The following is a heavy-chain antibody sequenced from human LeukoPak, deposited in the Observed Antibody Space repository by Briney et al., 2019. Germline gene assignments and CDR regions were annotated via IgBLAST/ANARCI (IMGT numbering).Heavy chain of an antibody. J-gene: IGHJ5*02. CDR1: GYTLTELS. D-gene: IGHD3-10*01. CDR3: ATDQRWFGEFPPISYNWFDP. V-gene: IGHV1-24*01. Sequence: ASVKVSCKVSGYTLTELSMHWVRQAPGKGLEWMGCFDPEDGETIYAQKFQGRVTMTEDTSTDTAYMELSSLRSEYTAVYYCATDQRWFGEFPPISYNWFDPWGQGTLVTVSS. CDR2: FDPEDGET.